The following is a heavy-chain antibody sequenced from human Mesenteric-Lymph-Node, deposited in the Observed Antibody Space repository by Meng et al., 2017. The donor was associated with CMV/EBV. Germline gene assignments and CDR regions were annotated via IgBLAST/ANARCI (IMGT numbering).Heavy chain of an antibody. D-gene: IGHD6-13*01. CDR1: GDTFSSSV. CDR3: VEGVAAGIFGSGYFDY. V-gene: IGHV1-69*10. J-gene: IGHJ4*02. Sequence: SVKVSCKASGDTFSSSVISWVRQAPGQGLEWMGGIIPALGITNYAQKFLDRVTITADKSTSTAYMELSTLRSADTAVYYCVEGVAAGIFGSGYFDYWGQGTLVTVSS. CDR2: IIPALGIT.